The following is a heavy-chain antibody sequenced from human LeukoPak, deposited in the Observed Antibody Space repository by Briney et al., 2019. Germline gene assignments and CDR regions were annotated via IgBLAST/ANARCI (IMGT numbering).Heavy chain of an antibody. Sequence: GSSVKVSCKASGGTFSSYAISWVRQAPGQGLEWMGGIIPIFGTANYAQKFQGRVTITADESTSIAYMELSSLRSEDTAVYYCANLYYYDSSGYYSDVDYWGQGTLVTVSS. J-gene: IGHJ4*02. CDR1: GGTFSSYA. CDR3: ANLYYYDSSGYYSDVDY. V-gene: IGHV1-69*01. D-gene: IGHD3-22*01. CDR2: IIPIFGTA.